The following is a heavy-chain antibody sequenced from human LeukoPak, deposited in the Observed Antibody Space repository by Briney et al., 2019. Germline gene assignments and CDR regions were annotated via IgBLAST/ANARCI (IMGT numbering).Heavy chain of an antibody. Sequence: QPGGSLRLSCAASGFTFSTYAMSWVRQAPGKGLEWVSAITGSADRTHYADSVKGRFTISRDNSKNIVYLQMNSLRAKDTAMYYCAKDSREALAGTEDYWGRGTLVTVSS. CDR1: GFTFSTYA. J-gene: IGHJ4*02. CDR2: ITGSADRT. CDR3: AKDSREALAGTEDY. D-gene: IGHD6-19*01. V-gene: IGHV3-23*01.